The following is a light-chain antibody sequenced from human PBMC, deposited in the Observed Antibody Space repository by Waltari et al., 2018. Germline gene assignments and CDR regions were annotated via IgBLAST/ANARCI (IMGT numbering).Light chain of an antibody. V-gene: IGKV3-11*01. CDR3: RQRSNWPLT. CDR1: QSVSTY. Sequence: EIVLTQSPATLSLSRGERATLSCRASQSVSTYLGWYQQKPGQAPRLLIYDASNRATGIPARFSGSGSGTDFTLTISSLEPEDFAVYYCRQRSNWPLTFGGGTKVEIK. CDR2: DAS. J-gene: IGKJ4*01.